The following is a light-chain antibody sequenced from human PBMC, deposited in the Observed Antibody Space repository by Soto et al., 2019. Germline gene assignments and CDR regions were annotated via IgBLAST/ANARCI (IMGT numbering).Light chain of an antibody. CDR2: AAS. Sequence: DIQMTQSPTSLSASVGDRVTITCRASQDIRNFVAWYQQKPGKAPKLLIYAASTLQSGVPSRFRGSGSGTDFTLTLNSLQPEDVATYSCQKYSIVPVFGPGTKVEIK. CDR3: QKYSIVPV. CDR1: QDIRNF. J-gene: IGKJ3*01. V-gene: IGKV1-27*01.